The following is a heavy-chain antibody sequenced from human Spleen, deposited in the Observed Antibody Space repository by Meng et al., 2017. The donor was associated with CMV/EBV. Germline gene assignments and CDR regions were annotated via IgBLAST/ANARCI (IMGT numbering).Heavy chain of an antibody. D-gene: IGHD1-7*01. V-gene: IGHV3-21*01. J-gene: IGHJ4*02. CDR1: GFIFSSYS. CDR2: ISSSSAYI. Sequence: SGFIFSSYSMNWVRKAPAKGLEWVSSISSSSAYIDYADSVKGRFTISRDNTKNSLYLQVNSLRAEDTAVYYCARDDSSGNYVDYYFDYWGQGTLVTVSS. CDR3: ARDDSSGNYVDYYFDY.